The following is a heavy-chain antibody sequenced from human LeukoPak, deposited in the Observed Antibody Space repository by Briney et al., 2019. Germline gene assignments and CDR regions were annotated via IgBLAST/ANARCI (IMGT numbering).Heavy chain of an antibody. CDR3: ARDMVGATDLQFDY. Sequence: ASVKVSCKASGYTFTSYGISWVRQAPGQGLEWMGWISAYNGNTNYAQKLQGRVTMTTDASTSTAYMELRSLRSDDTAVYYCARDMVGATDLQFDYWGQGTLVTVSS. CDR2: ISAYNGNT. J-gene: IGHJ4*02. V-gene: IGHV1-18*01. D-gene: IGHD1-26*01. CDR1: GYTFTSYG.